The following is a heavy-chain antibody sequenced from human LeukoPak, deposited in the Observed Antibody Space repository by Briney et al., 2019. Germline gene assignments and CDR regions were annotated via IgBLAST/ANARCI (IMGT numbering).Heavy chain of an antibody. CDR1: GYSFTSYW. Sequence: GESLKISCRGSGYSFTSYWIGWVRQMPGKGLEWMGIMYPGDSDTRYSPSFQGQVTISADKSISTAYLQWSSLKASDTAMYYCARQNILTGYYPPPFDYWGQGTLVTVSS. CDR3: ARQNILTGYYPPPFDY. D-gene: IGHD3-9*01. J-gene: IGHJ4*02. CDR2: MYPGDSDT. V-gene: IGHV5-51*01.